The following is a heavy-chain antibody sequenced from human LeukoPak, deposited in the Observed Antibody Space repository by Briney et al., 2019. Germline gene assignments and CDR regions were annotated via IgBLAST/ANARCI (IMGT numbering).Heavy chain of an antibody. V-gene: IGHV4-38-2*01. Sequence: SETLSLTCAVSGYSISSGYYWGWIRQPPGKGLEWIGSIYHSESTYYNPSLKSRVTISVDTSKNQFSLKLSSVTAADTAVYYCARSRLAEYYFDYWGQGTLVTVSS. D-gene: IGHD6-19*01. CDR3: ARSRLAEYYFDY. CDR1: GYSISSGYY. CDR2: IYHSEST. J-gene: IGHJ4*02.